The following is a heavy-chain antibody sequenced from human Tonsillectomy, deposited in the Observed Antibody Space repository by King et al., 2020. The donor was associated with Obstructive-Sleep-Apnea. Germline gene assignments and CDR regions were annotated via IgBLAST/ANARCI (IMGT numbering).Heavy chain of an antibody. CDR2: IWYDGSNK. CDR1: GFTFSSYG. D-gene: IGHD2-15*01. J-gene: IGHJ2*01. Sequence: VQLVESGGVVVQPGRSLRLSCSAAGFTFSSYGMHWVRQAPGKGLEGVAVIWYDGSNKYYADSVKGRFTISRDNSKNTLYLQMNSLRAEDTAVYDCAKGGYCSGGSCYPPDWYFDLWGRGTLVTVSS. V-gene: IGHV3-33*06. CDR3: AKGGYCSGGSCYPPDWYFDL.